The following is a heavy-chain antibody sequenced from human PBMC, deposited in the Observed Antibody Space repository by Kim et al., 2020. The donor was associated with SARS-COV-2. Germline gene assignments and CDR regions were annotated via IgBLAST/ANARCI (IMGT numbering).Heavy chain of an antibody. D-gene: IGHD5-12*01. CDR2: INPSGGST. CDR3: ARVDGYDWRGNYYYYGMDV. J-gene: IGHJ6*02. Sequence: ASVKVSCKASGYTFTSYYMHWVRQAPGQGLEWMGIINPSGGSTSYAQKFQGRVTMTRDTSTSTVYMELSSLRSEDTAVYYCARVDGYDWRGNYYYYGMDVWGQGTTVTVSS. CDR1: GYTFTSYY. V-gene: IGHV1-46*01.